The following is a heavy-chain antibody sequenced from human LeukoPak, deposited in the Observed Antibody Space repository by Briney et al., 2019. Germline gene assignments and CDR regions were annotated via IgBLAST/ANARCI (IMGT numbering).Heavy chain of an antibody. D-gene: IGHD3-3*01. V-gene: IGHV4-59*01. CDR2: IYYSGST. CDR1: GGSISSYY. J-gene: IGHJ3*01. Sequence: SETLSLTCTVSGGSISSYYWSWIRQPPGKGLEWIGYIYYSGSTNYNPSLKSRVTISVDTPKNQFSLKLSSVTAADTALYYCARDRVYYDAFDVWGQGTMVTVSS. CDR3: ARDRVYYDAFDV.